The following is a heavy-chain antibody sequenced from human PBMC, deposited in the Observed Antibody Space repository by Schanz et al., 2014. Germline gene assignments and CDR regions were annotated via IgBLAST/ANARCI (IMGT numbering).Heavy chain of an antibody. V-gene: IGHV1-69*02. CDR1: GGTFSSYT. D-gene: IGHD3-22*01. CDR2: IIPIHGIV. J-gene: IGHJ4*02. Sequence: QLQLVQSGAEVKKPGSSVKVSCKLSGGTFSSYTISWMRQAPGQGLEWMGRIIPIHGIVNYAQRFQDRVRITADKSTSTAYMELSSLRSDDTAVYYCAGAFDSSGYYFDYWGQGTLVTVSS. CDR3: AGAFDSSGYYFDY.